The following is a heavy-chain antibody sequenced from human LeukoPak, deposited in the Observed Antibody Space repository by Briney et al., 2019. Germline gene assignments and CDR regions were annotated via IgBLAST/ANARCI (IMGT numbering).Heavy chain of an antibody. CDR3: ARGTDQGWCDP. CDR2: IYYSGST. Sequence: SETLSLTCTVSGGSISSGDYYWSWIRQPPGKGLEWIGYIYYSGSTYYNPSLKSRVTISVDTSKNQFSLKLSSVTAADTAVYYCARGTDQGWCDPWGQGTLVTVSS. D-gene: IGHD2-2*01. CDR1: GGSISSGDYY. J-gene: IGHJ5*02. V-gene: IGHV4-30-4*01.